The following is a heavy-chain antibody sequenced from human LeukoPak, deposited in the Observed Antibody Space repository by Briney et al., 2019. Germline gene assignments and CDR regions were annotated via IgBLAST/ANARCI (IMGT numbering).Heavy chain of an antibody. CDR2: ISWNSGSI. D-gene: IGHD3-9*01. Sequence: GGSLRLSCAASGFTFDDYAMHWVRQAPGKGLEWVSGISWNSGSIGYADSVKGRFTISRDNAKNSLYLQMNSLRAEDTALYYCAKCDNYDTLTGHFDYWGQGTLVTVSS. V-gene: IGHV3-9*01. CDR1: GFTFDDYA. CDR3: AKCDNYDTLTGHFDY. J-gene: IGHJ4*02.